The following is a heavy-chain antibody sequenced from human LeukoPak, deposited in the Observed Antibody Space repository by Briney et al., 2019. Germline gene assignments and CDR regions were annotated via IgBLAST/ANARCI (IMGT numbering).Heavy chain of an antibody. CDR1: GFTFSSYS. V-gene: IGHV3-48*01. J-gene: IGHJ4*02. CDR3: ARTRGTPNPYGDFDY. Sequence: GGSLRLSCVASGFTFSSYSMNWVRQAPGKGLEWVSYISTSSSPIYYGDSVNGRFTISRDNAMTSLYLKMKSLRAEDTAVYDCARTRGTPNPYGDFDYWGQGTLVSVSS. CDR2: ISTSSSPI. D-gene: IGHD3-16*01.